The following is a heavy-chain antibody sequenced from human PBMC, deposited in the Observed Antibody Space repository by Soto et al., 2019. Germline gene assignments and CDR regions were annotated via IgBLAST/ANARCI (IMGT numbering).Heavy chain of an antibody. V-gene: IGHV3-23*01. D-gene: IGHD1-7*01. CDR3: VKLRLELLYLDS. J-gene: IGHJ4*02. CDR1: GFTFNRYG. Sequence: GGSLRLSCAASGFTFNRYGMSWVRQAPGKGLEWVSAISGSGDSTYYADSVKGRFTISRDSSNNTLYLQMNNLRADDTALYFCVKLRLELLYLDSCGLGPLVTVYS. CDR2: ISGSGDST.